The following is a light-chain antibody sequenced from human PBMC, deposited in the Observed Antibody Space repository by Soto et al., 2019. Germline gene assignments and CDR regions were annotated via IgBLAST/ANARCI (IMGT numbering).Light chain of an antibody. V-gene: IGLV1-44*01. Sequence: QLVLTQPPSASGTPGQRVTISCSGSSSNIGSTTVSWYQQLPGTAPKLLIYTNNQRPSGVPDRFSGPKSDTSASLAISGLQSEDEADYYCAAWDDSLNGWVFGGGTKLTVL. J-gene: IGLJ3*02. CDR2: TNN. CDR1: SSNIGSTT. CDR3: AAWDDSLNGWV.